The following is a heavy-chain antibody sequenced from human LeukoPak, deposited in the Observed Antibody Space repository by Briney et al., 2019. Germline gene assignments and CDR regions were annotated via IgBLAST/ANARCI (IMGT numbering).Heavy chain of an antibody. CDR1: GGSLSSSSYY. J-gene: IGHJ4*02. V-gene: IGHV4-39*01. CDR3: ARYNYDFWSGYYGAPYN. D-gene: IGHD3-3*01. Sequence: SETLSLTCTVSGGSLSSSSYYWGWIRQPPGKGLEWIGSIYYSGSTYYNPSLKSRVTISVDTSKNQFSLKLSSVTAADTAVYYCARYNYDFWSGYYGAPYNWGQGTLVTVSS. CDR2: IYYSGST.